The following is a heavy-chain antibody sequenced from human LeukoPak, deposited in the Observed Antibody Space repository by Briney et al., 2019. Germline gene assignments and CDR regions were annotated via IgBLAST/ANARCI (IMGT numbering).Heavy chain of an antibody. V-gene: IGHV4-39*01. D-gene: IGHD2-21*02. J-gene: IGHJ4*02. CDR1: GGSISSSSYY. Sequence: SSDTLSLTCTVSGGSISSSSYYWGWIRQPPGKGLEWIGSIYYSGSTYYNPSLKSRVTISVDTSKNQFSLKLSSVAAADTAVYYCASPGRVTHFDYWGQGTLVTVYS. CDR3: ASPGRVTHFDY. CDR2: IYYSGST.